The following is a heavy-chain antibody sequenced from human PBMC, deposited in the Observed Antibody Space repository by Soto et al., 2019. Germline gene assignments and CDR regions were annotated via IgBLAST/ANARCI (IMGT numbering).Heavy chain of an antibody. Sequence: ASVKVSCKASGYTFTSYDINWVRQATGQGLEWMGWMNPNSGNTGYAQKFQGRVTMTRNTSISTAYMELSSLRSEDTAVYYCARELSWWRSGVGDITDDAYDIWGQGTMVTVSS. CDR2: MNPNSGNT. J-gene: IGHJ3*02. V-gene: IGHV1-8*01. CDR1: GYTFTSYD. D-gene: IGHD2-8*02. CDR3: ARELSWWRSGVGDITDDAYDI.